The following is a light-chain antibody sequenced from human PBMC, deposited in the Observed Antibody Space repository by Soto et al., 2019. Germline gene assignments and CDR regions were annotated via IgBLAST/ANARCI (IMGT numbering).Light chain of an antibody. CDR1: QSVSSPY. Sequence: EVVLTQSPVTLSLSPGERATLSCRASQSVSSPYLAWYQQKPGQPPRLLIYGASSRATDIPERFIGSGSGKLFTLTIDTLAPDEFASYYCPQDGNAQFTLGPGTKVDI. J-gene: IGKJ3*01. V-gene: IGKV3-20*01. CDR3: PQDGNAQFT. CDR2: GAS.